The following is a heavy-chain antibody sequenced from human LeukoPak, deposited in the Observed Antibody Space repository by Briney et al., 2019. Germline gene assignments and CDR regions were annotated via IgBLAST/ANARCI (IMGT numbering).Heavy chain of an antibody. D-gene: IGHD1-26*01. CDR2: IYNTGST. CDR1: GFTFSNAW. CDR3: ASNGYSGSYYNY. J-gene: IGHJ4*02. V-gene: IGHV3-66*01. Sequence: PGGSLRLSCAASGFTFSNAWMSWVRQAPGKGLEWVSVIYNTGSTYYADSVKGRFTISRDNSKNTLYLQMNSLRAEDTAVYYCASNGYSGSYYNYWGQGTLVTVSS.